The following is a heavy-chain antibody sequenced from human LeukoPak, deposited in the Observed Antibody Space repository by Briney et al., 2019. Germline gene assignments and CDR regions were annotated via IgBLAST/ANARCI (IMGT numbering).Heavy chain of an antibody. Sequence: GGSLRLSCAASGFTFSNYAMNWVRQAPGKGLEWVSAISGSGGNTYYTDSVKGRFTISRDNSKNTLYLQMNSLRAEDTAVYYCAKPAKTDYADYWGQGTLVTVSS. J-gene: IGHJ4*02. CDR2: ISGSGGNT. CDR3: AKPAKTDYADY. D-gene: IGHD1-14*01. CDR1: GFTFSNYA. V-gene: IGHV3-23*01.